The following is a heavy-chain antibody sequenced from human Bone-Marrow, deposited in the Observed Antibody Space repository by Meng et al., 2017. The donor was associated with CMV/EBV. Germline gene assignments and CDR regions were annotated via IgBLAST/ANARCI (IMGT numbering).Heavy chain of an antibody. Sequence: SETLSLTCAVYGGSFSGYYWSWIRQPPGKGLEWIGEINHSGSTNYNPSLKSRVTISVDTSKNQFSLKLSSVTAADTAVYYCARLGDYGDRGDYWGQGTLVTRLL. CDR1: GGSFSGYY. CDR3: ARLGDYGDRGDY. D-gene: IGHD4-17*01. V-gene: IGHV4-34*01. CDR2: INHSGST. J-gene: IGHJ4*02.